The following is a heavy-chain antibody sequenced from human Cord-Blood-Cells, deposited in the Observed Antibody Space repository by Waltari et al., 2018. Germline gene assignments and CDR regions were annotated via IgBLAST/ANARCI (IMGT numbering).Heavy chain of an antibody. CDR2: ISSSSSDI. D-gene: IGHD6-6*01. V-gene: IGHV3-21*05. Sequence: EVQLVESGGGLVKPGGSLRLSCAASGFTFSSYSMNWVRQAPGKGLEWCSCISSSSSDIDYADSVKGRFTSSRDNAKNSLYLQMNSLRAEDTAVYYCARDQGIAARGFDYWGQGTLVTVSS. CDR1: GFTFSSYS. CDR3: ARDQGIAARGFDY. J-gene: IGHJ4*02.